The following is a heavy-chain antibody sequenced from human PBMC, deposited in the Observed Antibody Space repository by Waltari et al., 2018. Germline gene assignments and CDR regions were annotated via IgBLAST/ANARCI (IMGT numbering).Heavy chain of an antibody. V-gene: IGHV4-34*01. J-gene: IGHJ6*03. CDR1: GGSFSGYY. CDR3: ARQRQLAMYYYYYYMDV. Sequence: QVQLQQWGAGLLKPSETLSLTCAVYGGSFSGYYWSWIRQPPGKGLEWIGEINHRGSTTYNPSLKSRVTISVDTSKNQFSLKLSSGTAADTAVYYCARQRQLAMYYYYYYMDVWGKGTTVTVSS. CDR2: INHRGST. D-gene: IGHD6-6*01.